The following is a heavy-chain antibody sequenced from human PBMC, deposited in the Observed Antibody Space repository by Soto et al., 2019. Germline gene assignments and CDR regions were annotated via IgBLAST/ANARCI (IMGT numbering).Heavy chain of an antibody. CDR2: ISWNSGNI. J-gene: IGHJ4*02. CDR3: ARGLSAVPSYLDY. D-gene: IGHD3-16*01. Sequence: EVQLVGSGGGLVQPGRSLRLSCVASGFTFDDYVMHWVRQVPGKGLEWVSGISWNSGNIDYADSVKGRFTISRDNAMNSLYLQVNSLRPEDTALYYCARGLSAVPSYLDYWGQGTLVTVSS. V-gene: IGHV3-9*01. CDR1: GFTFDDYV.